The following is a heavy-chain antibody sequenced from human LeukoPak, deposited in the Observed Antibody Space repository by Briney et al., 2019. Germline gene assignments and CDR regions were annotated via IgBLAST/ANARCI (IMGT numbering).Heavy chain of an antibody. J-gene: IGHJ1*01. D-gene: IGHD2-15*01. CDR2: ISSSSSYI. V-gene: IGHV3-21*01. CDR1: GFTFSSYS. CDR3: ARGSVGGVVVAAMTPDAEYFQH. Sequence: GGSLRLSCAASGFTFSSYSMNWVRQAPGKGLEWVSSISSSSSYIYYADSVKGRFTISRDNAKNSLYLQMNSLRAKDTAVYYCARGSVGGVVVAAMTPDAEYFQHWGQGTLVTVSS.